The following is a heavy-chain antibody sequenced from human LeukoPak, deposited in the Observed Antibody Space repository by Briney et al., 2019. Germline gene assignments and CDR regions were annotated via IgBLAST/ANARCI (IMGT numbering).Heavy chain of an antibody. CDR3: ARTTYYYDSSGYYYSG. Sequence: SVKVSCKASGGTFSIYAISWVRQAPGQGLEWMGGIIPIFGTANYAQKFQGRVTITADESTSTAYMELSSLRSEDTAVYYCARTTYYYDSSGYYYSGWGQGTLVTVSS. V-gene: IGHV1-69*13. J-gene: IGHJ4*02. D-gene: IGHD3-22*01. CDR1: GGTFSIYA. CDR2: IIPIFGTA.